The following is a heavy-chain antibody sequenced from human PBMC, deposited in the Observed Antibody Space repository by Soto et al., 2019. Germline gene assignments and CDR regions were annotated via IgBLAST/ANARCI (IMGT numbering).Heavy chain of an antibody. V-gene: IGHV3-30-3*01. J-gene: IGHJ3*01. CDR1: GYTFRSDT. Sequence: QVQLVESGGSVVQPGRSLRLSCAAYGYTFRSDTLHWVRQAPGKGLEWVALISYDGSNKYYADSVKGRFTISRDNSKNTLYLQMNSLRPEDTALFYCARGPYDFWSGYIADAFDVWGKATMVTVSS. CDR2: ISYDGSNK. CDR3: ARGPYDFWSGYIADAFDV. D-gene: IGHD3-3*01.